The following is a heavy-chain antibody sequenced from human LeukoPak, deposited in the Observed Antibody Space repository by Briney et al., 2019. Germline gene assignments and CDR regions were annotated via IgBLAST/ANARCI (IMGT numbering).Heavy chain of an antibody. CDR2: IYSGGST. J-gene: IGHJ4*02. CDR1: GFTFSSYA. Sequence: PGGSLRLSCAASGFTFSSYAMHWVRQAPGKGLEWVALIYSGGSTYYADSVKGRFTISRDNSKNTLYLQMNSLRAEDTAVYYCARGGLVTSRFLNYWGQGTLVTVSS. CDR3: ARGGLVTSRFLNY. D-gene: IGHD3-3*01. V-gene: IGHV3-NL1*01.